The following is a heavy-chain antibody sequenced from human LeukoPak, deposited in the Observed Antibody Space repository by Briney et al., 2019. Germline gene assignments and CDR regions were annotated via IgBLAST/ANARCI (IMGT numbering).Heavy chain of an antibody. Sequence: GGSLRLSCAASGFTFSSYSMNWVRQAPGRGLEWVSTISGSGANTYYADSVKGRFTISRDNSKNTLYLQMNSLRADDTAIYYCAKGRALEVVAAFNYWGQGTVVTASS. CDR3: AKGRALEVVAAFNY. CDR2: ISGSGANT. V-gene: IGHV3-23*01. J-gene: IGHJ4*02. D-gene: IGHD2-15*01. CDR1: GFTFSSYS.